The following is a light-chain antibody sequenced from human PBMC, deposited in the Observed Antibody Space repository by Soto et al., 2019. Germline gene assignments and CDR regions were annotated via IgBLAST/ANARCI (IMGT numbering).Light chain of an antibody. CDR1: QSISSY. CDR3: QQYNSYPWT. CDR2: AAS. J-gene: IGKJ1*01. V-gene: IGKV1-39*01. Sequence: DIQMTQSPSSLSASLADGVTITCRASQSISSYLNWYQQKPGKAPKLLIYAASSLQSGVPSRFSGSGSGTEFTLTITSLQPDDFATYYCQQYNSYPWTFGQGTKVDI.